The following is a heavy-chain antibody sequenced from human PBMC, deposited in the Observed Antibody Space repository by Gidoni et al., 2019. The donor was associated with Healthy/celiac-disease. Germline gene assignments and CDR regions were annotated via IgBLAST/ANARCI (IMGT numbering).Heavy chain of an antibody. J-gene: IGHJ4*02. CDR1: GGSFSGYY. Sequence: QVQLQQWGAGLLKPSETLSLTCAVYGGSFSGYYWSWIRQPPGKGLEWIGEINHSGSTNYNPSLKSRVTISVDTSKNQFSLKLSSVTAADTAVYYCARGPDSSGYHPFDYWGQGTLVTVSS. V-gene: IGHV4-34*01. CDR2: INHSGST. CDR3: ARGPDSSGYHPFDY. D-gene: IGHD3-22*01.